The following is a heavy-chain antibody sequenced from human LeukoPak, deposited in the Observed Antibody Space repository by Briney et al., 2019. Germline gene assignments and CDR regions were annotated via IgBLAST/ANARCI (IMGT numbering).Heavy chain of an antibody. Sequence: SQTLPLTCAISGDSVSSNSAVWNWIRQSPSRGLEWLGRTYYRSKWYNDYAVSVKSRITINPDTSKNQFSLQLNSVTPEDTAVYYCARAGEQWLATYYYYYMDVWGKGTTVTVSS. J-gene: IGHJ6*03. CDR3: ARAGEQWLATYYYYYMDV. V-gene: IGHV6-1*01. CDR2: TYYRSKWYN. D-gene: IGHD6-19*01. CDR1: GDSVSSNSAV.